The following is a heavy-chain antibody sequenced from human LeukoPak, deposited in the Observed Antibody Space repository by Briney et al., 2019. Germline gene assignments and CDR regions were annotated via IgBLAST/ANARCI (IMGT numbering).Heavy chain of an antibody. J-gene: IGHJ5*02. Sequence: ASVTVSCTASGYSFSDFHINWVRQASGHGLEWIGWVSPKTGDRGYALKFQGRVTMTSDTSETTVYMEVRSLISEDTAVYYCARTPPKGDIDTWGQGTMVTVSS. CDR1: GYSFSDFH. V-gene: IGHV1-8*01. D-gene: IGHD2-21*02. CDR3: ARTPPKGDIDT. CDR2: VSPKTGDR.